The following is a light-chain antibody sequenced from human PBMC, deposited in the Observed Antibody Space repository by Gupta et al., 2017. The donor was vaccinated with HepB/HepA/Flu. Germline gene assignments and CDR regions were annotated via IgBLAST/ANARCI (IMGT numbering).Light chain of an antibody. CDR2: GAY. J-gene: IGKJ4*01. V-gene: IGKV3-15*01. CDR1: QSVITK. Sequence: VLLEFPATLAAPPVERDTVSCRASQSVITKLAWYQQKPGQAPRLLIFGAYTRASGIPARFSGSGSGTEFTLTIINLQPEDFAIYYCQQYNIWPPLTFGGGTKVEMK. CDR3: QQYNIWPPLT.